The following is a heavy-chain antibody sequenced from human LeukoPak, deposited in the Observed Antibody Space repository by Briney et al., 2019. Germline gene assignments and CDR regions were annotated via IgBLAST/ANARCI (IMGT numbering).Heavy chain of an antibody. CDR1: GGSISSYY. D-gene: IGHD2-21*01. CDR2: IYYSGST. CDR3: ARGASRVPSDY. V-gene: IGHV4-59*01. Sequence: SETLSLTCTVSGGSISSYYWSWIRQPPGKGLEWIGYIYYSGSTNYNPSLKSRVTISVDTSKNQFSLKLSSVTAADTAVYYCARGASRVPSDYWGQGTLVTVSS. J-gene: IGHJ4*02.